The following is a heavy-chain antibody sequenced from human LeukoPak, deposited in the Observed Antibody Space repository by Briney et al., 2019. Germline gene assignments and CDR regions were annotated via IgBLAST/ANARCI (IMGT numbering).Heavy chain of an antibody. D-gene: IGHD3-10*01. CDR2: ISAYNGNT. V-gene: IGHV1-18*01. CDR3: ARVPPGALRTVWFGDRPPLGWYFDL. Sequence: GASVKVSCKASGYTFTSYGISWVRQAPGQGLEWMGWISAYNGNTNYAQKLQGRVTMTTDTSTSTAYMELRSLRSDDTAVYYCARVPPGALRTVWFGDRPPLGWYFDLWGRGTLVTVSS. CDR1: GYTFTSYG. J-gene: IGHJ2*01.